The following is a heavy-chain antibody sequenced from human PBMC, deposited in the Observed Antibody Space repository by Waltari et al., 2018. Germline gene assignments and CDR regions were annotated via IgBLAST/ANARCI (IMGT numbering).Heavy chain of an antibody. CDR1: GGSISSGSYY. CDR3: AREGGYSGYGRWLN. Sequence: QVQLQESGPGLVKPSQTLSLTCTVSGGSISSGSYYWSWIRQPAGKGLEWIGYIYTSGSTNYHPSLKSRVTISVDTSKNPCSLTLSSVTAADTAVYYCAREGGYSGYGRWLNWGQGTLVTVSS. V-gene: IGHV4-61*09. CDR2: IYTSGST. J-gene: IGHJ4*02. D-gene: IGHD5-12*01.